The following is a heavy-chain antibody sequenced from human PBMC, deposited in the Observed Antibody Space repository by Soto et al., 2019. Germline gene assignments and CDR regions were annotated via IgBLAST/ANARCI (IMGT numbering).Heavy chain of an antibody. CDR3: ASDLTLLVFTVTYYYYGMDL. CDR1: GGTFSSYA. CDR2: IIPIFGTA. Sequence: SVKVSCKASGGTFSSYAISWVRQAPGQGLEWMGGIIPIFGTANYAQKFQGRVTITADESTSTAYMELSSLRSEDTAVYYCASDLTLLVFTVTYYYYGMDLWRQGTTVTGFS. J-gene: IGHJ6*02. D-gene: IGHD3-22*01. V-gene: IGHV1-69*13.